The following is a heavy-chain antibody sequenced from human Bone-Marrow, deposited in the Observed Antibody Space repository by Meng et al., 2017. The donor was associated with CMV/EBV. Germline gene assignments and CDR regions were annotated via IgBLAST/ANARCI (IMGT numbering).Heavy chain of an antibody. CDR2: ISSSSSYI. CDR1: GFTFSSYS. D-gene: IGHD1-26*01. V-gene: IGHV3-21*01. J-gene: IGHJ6*02. CDR3: AKSAVGGNYYYYGMDV. Sequence: GGSLRLSCAASGFTFSSYSMNWVRQAPGKGLEWVSSISSSSSYIYYADSVKGRFTISRDNAKNSLYLQMNSLRAEDTAVYYCAKSAVGGNYYYYGMDVWGQGTTVTVSS.